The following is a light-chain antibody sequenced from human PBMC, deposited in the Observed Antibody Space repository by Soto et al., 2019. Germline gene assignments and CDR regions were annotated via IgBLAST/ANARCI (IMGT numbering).Light chain of an antibody. CDR2: WAS. J-gene: IGKJ2*01. CDR1: QSVSYSSNNKNY. CDR3: QQYYNSPYT. V-gene: IGKV4-1*01. Sequence: DIVMTQSPDSLAVSLGERATINCKSSQSVSYSSNNKNYLAWYQQKPGQPPKLLISWASTRESGVPDRFSGSGSGTDFTLTISSLQAEDVAVYYCQQYYNSPYTFGQGTKLEIK.